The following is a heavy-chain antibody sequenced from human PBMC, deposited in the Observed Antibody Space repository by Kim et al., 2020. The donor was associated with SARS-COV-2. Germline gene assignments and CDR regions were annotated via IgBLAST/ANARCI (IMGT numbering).Heavy chain of an antibody. Sequence: GGSLRLSCAASGFSVSTRCMSWVRQAPGKGLEWVSVLCSAGSTSYADSVKGRFTISRDDSRNTLYLQMNSLRVEDTAVYYCAGSQGDYWGQGTLVTVSS. CDR2: LCSAGST. CDR1: GFSVSTRC. J-gene: IGHJ4*02. V-gene: IGHV3-53*01. CDR3: AGSQGDY.